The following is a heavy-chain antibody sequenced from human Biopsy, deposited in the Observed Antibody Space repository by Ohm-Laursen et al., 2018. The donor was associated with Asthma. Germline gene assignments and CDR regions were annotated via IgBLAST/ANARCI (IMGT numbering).Heavy chain of an antibody. CDR3: ARTIMVRGKYYFDY. CDR2: IDWDDDK. D-gene: IGHD3-10*01. Sequence: PTQTLTLTRTFSGFSLSTSGMCVSWIRQPPGKALEWLALIDWDDDKYYSTSLKTRLTISKDTSKNQVVLTMTNMDPVDTATYYCARTIMVRGKYYFDYWGQGTLVTVSS. CDR1: GFSLSTSGMC. V-gene: IGHV2-70*01. J-gene: IGHJ4*02.